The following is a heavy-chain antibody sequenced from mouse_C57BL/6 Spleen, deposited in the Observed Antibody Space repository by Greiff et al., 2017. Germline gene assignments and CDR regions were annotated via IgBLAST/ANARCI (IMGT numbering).Heavy chain of an antibody. CDR2: IRSKSNNYAT. D-gene: IGHD1-1*01. Sequence: EADGGLVQPKGSLKLSCAASGFSFNTYAMNWVRQAPGKGLEWVARIRSKSNNYATYYADSVKDRFTISRDDSESMLYLQMNNLKTEDTAMYYCVRPLYYGSSFYAMDYWGQGTSVTVSS. CDR3: VRPLYYGSSFYAMDY. V-gene: IGHV10-1*01. CDR1: GFSFNTYA. J-gene: IGHJ4*01.